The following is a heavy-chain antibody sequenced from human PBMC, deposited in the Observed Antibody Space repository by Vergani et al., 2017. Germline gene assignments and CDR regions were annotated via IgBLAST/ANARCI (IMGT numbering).Heavy chain of an antibody. J-gene: IGHJ1*01. V-gene: IGHV3-30*18. CDR2: ISYDGSNK. CDR3: AKENAYYYDSSGYWYFQH. Sequence: QVQLVESGGGVVQPGRSLRLSCAASGFTFSSYRMHWVRQAPGKGLEWVAFISYDGSNKYYADSVKGRFTISRDNSKNTLYLQMNSLRAEDTAVYYCAKENAYYYDSSGYWYFQHWGQGTLVTVSS. D-gene: IGHD3-22*01. CDR1: GFTFSSYR.